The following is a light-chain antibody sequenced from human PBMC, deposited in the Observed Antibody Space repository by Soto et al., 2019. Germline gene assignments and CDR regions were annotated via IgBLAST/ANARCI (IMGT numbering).Light chain of an antibody. CDR1: ISDIGSHNY. V-gene: IGLV2-14*01. CDR2: EVH. Sequence: QSFLSQPASVSGSPGYSTTVSCSGSISDIGSHNYVSWYRQYPGEAPKLLIYEVHYRPSGVSSRFSGSKSGNKASLTISGLQAADEADYYCASYLTTRPLEVFGTGTKVTVL. J-gene: IGLJ1*01. CDR3: ASYLTTRPLEV.